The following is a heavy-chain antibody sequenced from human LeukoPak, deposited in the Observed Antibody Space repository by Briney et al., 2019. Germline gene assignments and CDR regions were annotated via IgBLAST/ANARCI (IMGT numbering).Heavy chain of an antibody. V-gene: IGHV4-34*01. J-gene: IGHJ4*02. CDR2: INHSGST. CDR3: ARWRVIAAAGIDY. CDR1: GGSFSGYY. Sequence: SETLSLTCAVYGGSFSGYYWSWIRQPPGKGLDWIGEINHSGSTNYNPSLKSRVTISVDTSKNQFSLKLSSVTAADTAVYYCARWRVIAAAGIDYWGQGTLVTVSS. D-gene: IGHD6-13*01.